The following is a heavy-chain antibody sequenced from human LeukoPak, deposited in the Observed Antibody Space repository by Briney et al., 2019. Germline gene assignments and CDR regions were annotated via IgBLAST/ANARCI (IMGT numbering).Heavy chain of an antibody. J-gene: IGHJ4*02. CDR3: ARAHCSGGSCYPEGFYFDY. D-gene: IGHD2-15*01. V-gene: IGHV1-2*02. Sequence: ASVKVSCKASGYTFTGYYMHWVRQAPGQGLEWMGCINPHSGGTNYAQKFQGRVTMTRDTSISTAYMELSRLRSDDTAVYYCARAHCSGGSCYPEGFYFDYWGQGTLVTVSS. CDR2: INPHSGGT. CDR1: GYTFTGYY.